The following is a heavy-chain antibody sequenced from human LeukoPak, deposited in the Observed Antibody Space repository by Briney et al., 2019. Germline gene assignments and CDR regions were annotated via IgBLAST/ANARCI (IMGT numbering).Heavy chain of an antibody. V-gene: IGHV3-48*04. J-gene: IGHJ6*03. CDR2: ISSSSTI. CDR3: ASLDSSGYYSYYYYYYYMDV. D-gene: IGHD3-22*01. CDR1: GFTFSSYS. Sequence: GGSLRLSCAASGFTFSSYSMNWVRQAPGKGLEWVSYISSSSTIYYADSVKGRFTISRDNAKNSLYLQMNSLRAEDTAVYYCASLDSSGYYSYYYYYYYMDVWGKGTTVTVSS.